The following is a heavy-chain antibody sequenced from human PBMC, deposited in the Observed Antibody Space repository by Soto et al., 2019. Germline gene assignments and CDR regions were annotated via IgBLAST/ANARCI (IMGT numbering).Heavy chain of an antibody. V-gene: IGHV4-39*01. CDR3: ARHVRSGWYIFDY. D-gene: IGHD6-19*01. Sequence: SETLSLTCSVSGGSISVSSYYWDWIRQPPGKGLEWIGSIYFTGSTAYDPSLKSRVTMSVDTSKNQFSLKLSSVTAADTAVYYCARHVRSGWYIFDYWGQGTLVTVSS. CDR1: GGSISVSSYY. J-gene: IGHJ4*02. CDR2: IYFTGST.